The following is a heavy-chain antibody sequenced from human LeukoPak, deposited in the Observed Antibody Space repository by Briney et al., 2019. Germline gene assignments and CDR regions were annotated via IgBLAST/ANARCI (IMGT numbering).Heavy chain of an antibody. CDR2: IGSNGGTT. J-gene: IGHJ4*02. Sequence: GGSLRLSCSASGFTFSNYAMHWVRQAPEKGLEHVSAIGSNGGTTYYADSVKGRFTISRGNSKNTLYLQMSSLRAEDTAVYYCVKGFQGYCSSISCSGYWGQGTLVIVSS. V-gene: IGHV3-64D*06. CDR3: VKGFQGYCSSISCSGY. CDR1: GFTFSNYA. D-gene: IGHD2-2*01.